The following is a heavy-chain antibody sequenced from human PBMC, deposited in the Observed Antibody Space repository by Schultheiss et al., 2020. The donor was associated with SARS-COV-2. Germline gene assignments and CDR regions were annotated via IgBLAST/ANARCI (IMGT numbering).Heavy chain of an antibody. CDR2: ISYDGSNK. D-gene: IGHD4-17*01. V-gene: IGHV3-30*19. CDR1: GFTFSSYG. Sequence: GGSLRLSCAASGFTFSSYGMHWVRQAPGKGLEWVAVISYDGSNKYYADSVKGRFTISRDNSKNTLYLQMNSLRAEDTAVYYCAREMYGDYWSGYYYGMDVWGQGTTVTVSS. J-gene: IGHJ6*02. CDR3: AREMYGDYWSGYYYGMDV.